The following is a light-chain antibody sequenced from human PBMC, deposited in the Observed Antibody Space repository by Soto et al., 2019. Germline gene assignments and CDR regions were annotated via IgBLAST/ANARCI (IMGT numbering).Light chain of an antibody. CDR1: SSDVGSYNL. Sequence: QSVLTQPASVSGSPGQPITISCTGTSSDVGSYNLVSWYQQHPGKAPKLMIYEGSKRPSGVSNRFSGSKSGNTASLTISGLQAEDEADYYCCSYAGSSPVVFGGGTKLTVL. CDR3: CSYAGSSPVV. CDR2: EGS. V-gene: IGLV2-23*01. J-gene: IGLJ2*01.